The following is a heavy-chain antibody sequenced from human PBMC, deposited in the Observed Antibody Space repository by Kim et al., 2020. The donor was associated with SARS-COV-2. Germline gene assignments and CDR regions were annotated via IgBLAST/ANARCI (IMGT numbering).Heavy chain of an antibody. J-gene: IGHJ6*02. CDR3: ARPLYCSGDNCHWRVYYYGMDV. CDR1: GFTFSSYS. V-gene: IGHV3-21*01. D-gene: IGHD2-15*01. CDR2: ISSSSRYI. Sequence: GGSLRLSCAASGFTFSSYSMNWVRQAPGKGLEWVSSISSSSRYIYYADSVTGRLTIARDNAKNSLYLQMNSLRAEDTAVYYCARPLYCSGDNCHWRVYYYGMDVWGQGTTVIVSS.